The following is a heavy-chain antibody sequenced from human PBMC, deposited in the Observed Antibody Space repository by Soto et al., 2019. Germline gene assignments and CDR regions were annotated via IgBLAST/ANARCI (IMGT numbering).Heavy chain of an antibody. Sequence: QVQLVESGGGVVQPGRSLRLSCAASGFTFRSYGMHWVRQAPGKGLEWVAVISYDGSNEYYADSVKGRFTISRDNSKNTLYLRMNSLRGEDTAVYYCAKGLSVIQPWLMDAYWGQGTLVTVSS. CDR3: AKGLSVIQPWLMDAY. D-gene: IGHD5-18*01. CDR2: ISYDGSNE. CDR1: GFTFRSYG. J-gene: IGHJ4*02. V-gene: IGHV3-30*18.